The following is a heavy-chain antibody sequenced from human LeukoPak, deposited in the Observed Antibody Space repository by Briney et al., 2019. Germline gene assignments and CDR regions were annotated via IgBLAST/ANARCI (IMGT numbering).Heavy chain of an antibody. CDR1: GFTVSSDY. J-gene: IGHJ3*01. V-gene: IGHV3-66*01. D-gene: IGHD3-9*01. CDR3: ARGRILTGYYDAFDV. CDR2: LYSGGTT. Sequence: GGSLRLSCAASGFTVSSDYLTWVRQAPGKGLEWVSVLYSGGTTFYAESVKGRFTISRDNSKNMLYLQMNSQRVEDAAVYYCARGRILTGYYDAFDVWGQGTTVTVSS.